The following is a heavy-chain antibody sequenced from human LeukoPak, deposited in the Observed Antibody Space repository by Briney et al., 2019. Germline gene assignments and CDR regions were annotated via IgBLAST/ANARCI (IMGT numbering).Heavy chain of an antibody. Sequence: GGSLTLSCAASGISVSSNYMNWGRQAAGKGLEWVANIKQDGSEKYYVDSVKGRFTISRDNGKNSLYLQMNSLRAEDTAVYFCARGSRLGVVERDAFDIWGQGTMVTVSS. D-gene: IGHD3-3*01. CDR1: GISVSSNY. J-gene: IGHJ3*02. CDR3: ARGSRLGVVERDAFDI. CDR2: IKQDGSEK. V-gene: IGHV3-7*01.